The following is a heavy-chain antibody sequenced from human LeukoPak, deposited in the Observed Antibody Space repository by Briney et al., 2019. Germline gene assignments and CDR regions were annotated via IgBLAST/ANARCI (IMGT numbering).Heavy chain of an antibody. V-gene: IGHV3-23*01. CDR2: ITGGGDYT. Sequence: GGSLRLSCVLSGLTFSDAWMSWVRQAPGKGLEWVSAITGGGDYTYYADSVKGRFTISRDNPKNAVYLQMISLRAEDTAVYYCAKGYRGIEAFDVWGQGTMVTVSS. D-gene: IGHD2-2*02. CDR1: GLTFSDAW. J-gene: IGHJ3*01. CDR3: AKGYRGIEAFDV.